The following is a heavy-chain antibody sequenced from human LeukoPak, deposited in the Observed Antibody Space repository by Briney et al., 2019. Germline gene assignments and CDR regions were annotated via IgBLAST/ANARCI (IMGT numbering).Heavy chain of an antibody. V-gene: IGHV3-74*01. CDR3: AKSYCGGDCYIDY. CDR1: GFTFSSYW. D-gene: IGHD2-21*02. Sequence: GGSLRLSCAASGFTFSSYWMHWVRQAPGKGLVWVSRINSDGSSTSYADSVKGRFTISRDNAKNTLYLQMNSLRAEDTAVYYCAKSYCGGDCYIDYWGQGTLVTVPS. CDR2: INSDGSST. J-gene: IGHJ4*02.